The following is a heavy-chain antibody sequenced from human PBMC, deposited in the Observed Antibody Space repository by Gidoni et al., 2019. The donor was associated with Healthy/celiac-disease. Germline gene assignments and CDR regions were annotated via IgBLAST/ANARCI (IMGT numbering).Heavy chain of an antibody. Sequence: EVQLLESGGGLVPLGGSLRLSCAAHGFTFTSHAMSWVRQAPGKGLECVSAISGSGGSTYYADSVKGRFTISRDNSKNTLYLQMNSLRAEDTAVYYCAKDIGGGPTVTHVLYYYGMDVWGQGTTVTVSS. V-gene: IGHV3-23*01. CDR1: GFTFTSHA. CDR2: ISGSGGST. J-gene: IGHJ6*02. CDR3: AKDIGGGPTVTHVLYYYGMDV. D-gene: IGHD4-17*01.